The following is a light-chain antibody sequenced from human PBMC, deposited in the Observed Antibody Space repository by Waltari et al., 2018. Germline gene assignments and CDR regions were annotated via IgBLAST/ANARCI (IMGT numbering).Light chain of an antibody. CDR2: EVS. CDR1: SSDVGCYNY. Sequence: QSALTQPASVSGSPGQSITISCTGTSSDVGCYNYVPWYQQHPGKAPKLMIYEVSNRPSGVSNRFSGSKSCNTASLTISGLQAEDEADYYCSSYTSSSTVVFGGGTKLTVL. J-gene: IGLJ2*01. CDR3: SSYTSSSTVV. V-gene: IGLV2-14*01.